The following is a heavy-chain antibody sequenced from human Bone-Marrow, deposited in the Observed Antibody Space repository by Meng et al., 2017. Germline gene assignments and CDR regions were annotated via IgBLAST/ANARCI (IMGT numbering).Heavy chain of an antibody. Sequence: QGQVQGAGPVAGGPSGPLCLTVGVSGASTRSSIWWSWVRQPPGKGLEWIGEISHSGSTNYNPSLKSRVTISVDKSKNQFSLKLSSVTAADTAVYYCARDLVRTAMVGVFDYWGQGTLVTVSS. V-gene: IGHV4-4*02. CDR3: ARDLVRTAMVGVFDY. CDR2: ISHSGST. CDR1: GASTRSSIW. J-gene: IGHJ4*02. D-gene: IGHD5-18*01.